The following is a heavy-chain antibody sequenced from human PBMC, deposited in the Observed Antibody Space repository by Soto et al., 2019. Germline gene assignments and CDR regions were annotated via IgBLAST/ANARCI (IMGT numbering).Heavy chain of an antibody. CDR3: ARDRYYYDSSGSRNRRYDY. CDR1: GYTFTSYG. Sequence: ASVKVSCKASGYTFTSYGISWVRQAPGQGLEWMGWISAYNGNTNYAQKLQGRVTMTTDTSTSTAYMELRSLRSDDTAVYYCARDRYYYDSSGSRNRRYDYWGPGTVVTVSS. V-gene: IGHV1-18*01. D-gene: IGHD3-22*01. J-gene: IGHJ4*02. CDR2: ISAYNGNT.